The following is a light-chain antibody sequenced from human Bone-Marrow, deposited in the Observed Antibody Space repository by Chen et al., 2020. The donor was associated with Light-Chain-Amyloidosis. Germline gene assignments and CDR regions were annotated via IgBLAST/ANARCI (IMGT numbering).Light chain of an antibody. CDR3: QQYGTSPLT. Sequence: EIVLTQSPGPLSLSPGGGANLSCRASQTISSNYLTWYQQKFGQAPRLLIYGSSSRATGIPDRFTGSGSGTDFTLTINRLEPEDFAMYYCQQYGTSPLTFGGGTKVEIK. V-gene: IGKV3-20*01. CDR1: QTISSNY. CDR2: GSS. J-gene: IGKJ4*01.